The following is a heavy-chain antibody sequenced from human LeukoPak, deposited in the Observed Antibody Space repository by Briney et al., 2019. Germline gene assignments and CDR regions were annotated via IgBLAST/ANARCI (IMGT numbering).Heavy chain of an antibody. Sequence: SETLSLTCIVSGDSLNGYYWGWIRQPAGKGLEWIGRIYTSGSTNYNPSLKSRVTISVDTSKNQFSLKLSSVTAADTAVYYCARETYYYDSSGYFPYYYYYYMDVWGKGTTVTVSS. CDR2: IYTSGST. CDR3: ARETYYYDSSGYFPYYYYYYMDV. D-gene: IGHD3-22*01. V-gene: IGHV4-4*07. CDR1: GDSLNGYY. J-gene: IGHJ6*03.